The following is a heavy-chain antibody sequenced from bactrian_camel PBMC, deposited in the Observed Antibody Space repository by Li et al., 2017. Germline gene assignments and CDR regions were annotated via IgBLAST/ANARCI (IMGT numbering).Heavy chain of an antibody. V-gene: IGHV3S55*01. CDR1: QYRFELYC. CDR3: ALDLRWAGYVRCAAGWTGDFAD. Sequence: QVQLVESGGAKVQAGRSARLSCATPQYRFELYCVGWFRQTPEAEREGVAAIDRDGSTSYADSVKGRFTISRDDNKNTLYLQMNNLQPEDTAMYSCALDLRWAGYVRCAAGWTGDFADWGQGTQVTVS. D-gene: IGHD1*01. CDR2: IDRDGST. J-gene: IGHJ6*01.